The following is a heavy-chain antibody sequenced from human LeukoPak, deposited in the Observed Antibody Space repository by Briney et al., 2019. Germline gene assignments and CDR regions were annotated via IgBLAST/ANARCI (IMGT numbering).Heavy chain of an antibody. Sequence: PGGSLRLSCAASGFTVSNNYMSWVRQAPGKGLEWVSVIYSGGTTYYTDSVKGRFTISRDKFKNTLYLQMNSLRAEDTAVYYCARDGCSTTSCYADWGLGTLVTVSS. CDR3: ARDGCSTTSCYAD. CDR2: IYSGGTT. J-gene: IGHJ4*02. CDR1: GFTVSNNY. D-gene: IGHD2-2*01. V-gene: IGHV3-53*01.